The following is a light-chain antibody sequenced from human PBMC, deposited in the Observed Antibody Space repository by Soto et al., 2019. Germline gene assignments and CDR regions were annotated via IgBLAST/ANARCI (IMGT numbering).Light chain of an antibody. V-gene: IGKV3-11*01. J-gene: IGKJ5*01. CDR1: QSVSNF. CDR2: DAS. CDR3: QQRSSWPIT. Sequence: IVLTQSRATVSLCPGERATLFCRAIQSVSNFLAWYLQRPGQAPRIIIFDASKRAAGVPARFSGSGSGTDFTLTISILETEDFAVYYCQQRSSWPITFGQGTRLEIK.